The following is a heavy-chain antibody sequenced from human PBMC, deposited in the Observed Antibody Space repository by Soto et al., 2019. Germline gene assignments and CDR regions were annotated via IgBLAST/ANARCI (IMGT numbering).Heavy chain of an antibody. CDR2: VFYRGGT. D-gene: IGHD1-26*01. Sequence: TSETLSLTCTVSGGSINSTSYYWGWIRQPPGKGLEWIGSVFYRGGTHFNPSLKSRVTISVDTSKNQFSLKVTSVTAADTAVYYCARHLVGTSLFDYWGQGPLVTVSS. CDR3: ARHLVGTSLFDY. V-gene: IGHV4-39*01. J-gene: IGHJ4*02. CDR1: GGSINSTSYY.